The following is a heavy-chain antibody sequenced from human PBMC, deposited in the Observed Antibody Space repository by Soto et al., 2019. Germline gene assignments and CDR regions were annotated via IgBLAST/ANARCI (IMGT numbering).Heavy chain of an antibody. CDR1: GGAVSDYV. Sequence: QVHLVQSGAEVKKPGTSVRVSCKASGGAVSDYVIAWVRQAPGQGPEWMGGIIPSFGTANYAQTFLGRVTMTADKSTNTAYLELNSLTYEDTAVYYWARASLGPGYSDGKGGFDPWGQGTLVTVSS. CDR2: IIPSFGTA. J-gene: IGHJ5*02. V-gene: IGHV1-69*06. CDR3: ARASLGPGYSDGKGGFDP. D-gene: IGHD1-26*01.